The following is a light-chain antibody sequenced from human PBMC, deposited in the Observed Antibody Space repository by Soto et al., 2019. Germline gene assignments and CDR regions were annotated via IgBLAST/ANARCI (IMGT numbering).Light chain of an antibody. Sequence: EILLTQSPDTLSLSPGERATLSCRASQSIRSERLAWYQQKTGQAPRLVIFDASNRDSGMPERFSGSGSGTYSTLSITRLEPEDFAVYYCQEYDGSPITFGPGTRLEIK. CDR3: QEYDGSPIT. CDR2: DAS. CDR1: QSIRSER. J-gene: IGKJ5*01. V-gene: IGKV3-20*01.